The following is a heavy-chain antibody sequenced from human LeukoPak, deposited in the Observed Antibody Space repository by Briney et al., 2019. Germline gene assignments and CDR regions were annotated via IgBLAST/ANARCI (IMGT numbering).Heavy chain of an antibody. CDR2: IYYSGST. CDR3: ARVLTYGSRTYYFDY. CDR1: GGSISGYY. J-gene: IGHJ4*02. D-gene: IGHD3-10*01. Sequence: SETLSLTCTVSGGSISGYYWSWIRQPPGKGLEWIGYIYYSGSTNYNPSLKSRVTISLDPSKNQFSLKLSSVTAADTAVHYCARVLTYGSRTYYFDYWGQGTLVTVSS. V-gene: IGHV4-59*01.